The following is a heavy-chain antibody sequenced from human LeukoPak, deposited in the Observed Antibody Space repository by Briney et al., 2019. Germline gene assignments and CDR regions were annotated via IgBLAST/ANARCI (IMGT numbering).Heavy chain of an antibody. CDR3: ARVITVRGVIIDP. CDR2: IYPGDSDT. D-gene: IGHD3-10*01. V-gene: IGHV5-51*01. CDR1: GYSFTSYW. Sequence: GESLQISFKGSGYSFTSYWIGWVRQMPGKGLEWMGIIYPGDSDTRYSPSFQGQVTISADKSISTAYLQWSSLQASDTAMYYCARVITVRGVIIDPWGQGALVTVSS. J-gene: IGHJ5*02.